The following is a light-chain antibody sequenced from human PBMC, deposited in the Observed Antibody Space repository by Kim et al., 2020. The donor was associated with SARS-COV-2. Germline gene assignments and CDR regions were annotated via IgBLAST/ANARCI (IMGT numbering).Light chain of an antibody. Sequence: SPVERVTLSCRASQSVGTYLACYQQNPGQAPRLLIHDTSNRATGIPARFSGSGSGTDFTLTISSLDPEDFAVYYCQQRNNWPPMYTFGQGTKLEI. CDR2: DTS. CDR1: QSVGTY. CDR3: QQRNNWPPMYT. V-gene: IGKV3-11*01. J-gene: IGKJ2*01.